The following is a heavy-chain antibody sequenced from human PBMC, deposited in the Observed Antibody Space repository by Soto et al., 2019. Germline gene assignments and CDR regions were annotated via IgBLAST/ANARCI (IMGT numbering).Heavy chain of an antibody. V-gene: IGHV1-46*01. CDR3: AESDSTLGTFDY. Sequence: ASVKVSCKASGYTFTSYYMHWVRRAPGQGLEWMGIINPSGGSTSYAQKFQGRVTMTRDTSTSTVYMELSSLRSEDTAVYYCAESDSTLGTFDYWGQGTLVTVSS. J-gene: IGHJ4*02. CDR2: INPSGGST. CDR1: GYTFTSYY. D-gene: IGHD7-27*01.